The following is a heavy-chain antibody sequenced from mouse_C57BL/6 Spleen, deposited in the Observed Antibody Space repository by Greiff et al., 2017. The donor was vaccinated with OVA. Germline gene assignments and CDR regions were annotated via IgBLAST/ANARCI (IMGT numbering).Heavy chain of an antibody. Sequence: QVQLQQSGPELVKPGASVKISCKASGYAFSSSWMNWVKQRPGTGLEWIGRIYPGDGDTNYNGKFKGKATLTADKSSSTAYMQLSSLTSEDSAVYFCAGDRGYAMDYWGQGTSVTVSS. D-gene: IGHD3-2*01. V-gene: IGHV1-82*01. CDR2: IYPGDGDT. CDR1: GYAFSSSW. CDR3: AGDRGYAMDY. J-gene: IGHJ4*01.